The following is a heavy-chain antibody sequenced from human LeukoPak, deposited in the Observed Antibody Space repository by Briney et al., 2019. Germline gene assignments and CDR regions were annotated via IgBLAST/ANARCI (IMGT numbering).Heavy chain of an antibody. CDR3: AKDTDPYSGYDPGAFDI. J-gene: IGHJ3*02. CDR1: GFTFDDYA. Sequence: GRSLRLSCAASGFTFDDYAMHWVRQAPGKGLEWVSAISWNSGSIGYADSVKGRFTISRDNAKNSLYLQMNSLRAEDTALYYCAKDTDPYSGYDPGAFDIWGQGTMVTVSS. CDR2: ISWNSGSI. D-gene: IGHD5-12*01. V-gene: IGHV3-9*01.